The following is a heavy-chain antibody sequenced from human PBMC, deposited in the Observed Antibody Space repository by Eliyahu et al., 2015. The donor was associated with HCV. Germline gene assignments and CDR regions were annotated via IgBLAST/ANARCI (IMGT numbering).Heavy chain of an antibody. D-gene: IGHD2-15*01. CDR3: AREGEYCSGGSCYLKDSGWYVPYYYYGMDV. CDR1: GYTFTGXY. CDR2: INPNSGGT. V-gene: IGHV1-2*02. J-gene: IGHJ6*02. Sequence: QVQLVQSGAEVKKPGASVKVSCKASGYTFTGXYMHWVRXAPGXGPLXWXGWINPNSGGTNYAQKFXGRVTMTRDTSISTAYMELSRLRSDDTAVYYCAREGEYCSGGSCYLKDSGWYVPYYYYGMDVWGQGTTVTVSS.